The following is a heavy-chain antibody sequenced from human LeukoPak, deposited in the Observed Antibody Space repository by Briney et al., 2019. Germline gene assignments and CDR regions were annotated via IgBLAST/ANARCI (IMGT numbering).Heavy chain of an antibody. CDR1: GYTFISYY. CDR3: ARDRGEQHPELGFDY. Sequence: ASVKVSCKASGYTFISYYMHWVRQAPGQGLEWMGIINPSGGGTSYAQKFQGRVTMTRDTSTSTVYMELSSLRSEDTAVYYCARDRGEQHPELGFDYWGQGTLVTVSS. D-gene: IGHD6-13*01. V-gene: IGHV1-46*01. J-gene: IGHJ4*02. CDR2: INPSGGGT.